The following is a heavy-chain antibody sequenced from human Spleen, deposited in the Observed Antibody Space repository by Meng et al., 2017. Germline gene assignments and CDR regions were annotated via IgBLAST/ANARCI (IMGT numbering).Heavy chain of an antibody. CDR3: ARGPTTMAHDFDY. CDR2: INHSGST. V-gene: IGHV4-34*01. CDR1: GGAFSDYY. Sequence: QLQQCGAGLLKPSETRPRTCVVAGGAFSDYYWSWIRQPPGKGLEWIGEINHSGSTNYNPSLENRATISVDTSQNNLSLKLSSVTAADSAVYYCARGPTTMAHDFDYWGQGTLVTVSS. D-gene: IGHD4-11*01. J-gene: IGHJ4*02.